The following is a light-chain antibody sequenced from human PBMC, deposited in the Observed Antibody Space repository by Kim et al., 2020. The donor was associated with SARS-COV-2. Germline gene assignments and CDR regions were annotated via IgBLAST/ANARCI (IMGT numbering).Light chain of an antibody. CDR1: DLGDNY. Sequence: PGDTASSTCAGYDLGDNYVSWYRQKPGQSPVLVIYQDSQRPSGIPERCSGSNSGNTATLTISGTQAMDEADYYCQAWDSSTHNYVFGAGTKVTVL. CDR2: QDS. CDR3: QAWDSSTHNYV. V-gene: IGLV3-1*01. J-gene: IGLJ1*01.